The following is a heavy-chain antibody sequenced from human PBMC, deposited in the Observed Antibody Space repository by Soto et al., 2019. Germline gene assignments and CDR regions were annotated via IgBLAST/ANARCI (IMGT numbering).Heavy chain of an antibody. D-gene: IGHD6-13*01. CDR2: IYYSGST. CDR3: ARGYSSSWYYFDY. J-gene: IGHJ4*02. CDR1: GGSISSSSYY. V-gene: IGHV4-39*01. Sequence: QLQLQESGPGLVEPSETLSLTCTVSGGSISSSSYYWGWIRQPPGKGLEWIGSIYYSGSTYYNPSLKSRVTISVDTSKNQFSLKLSSVTAADTAVYYCARGYSSSWYYFDYWGQGTLVTVSS.